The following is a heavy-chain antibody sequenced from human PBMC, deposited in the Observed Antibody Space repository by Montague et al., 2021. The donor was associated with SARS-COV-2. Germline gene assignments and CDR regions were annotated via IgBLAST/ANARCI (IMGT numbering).Heavy chain of an antibody. J-gene: IGHJ6*02. CDR3: ARLPYDNSYGMDV. Sequence: SETLSLTCTVSGGSISTYYWNWIRQLPGKGLEWIGYIDYSGSTNYNPSLQSRVIISVDRSKIQFSLKLNSVTAADMAIYYCARLPYDNSYGMDVWGQGTTVTVSS. V-gene: IGHV4-59*01. CDR1: GGSISTYY. CDR2: IDYSGST. D-gene: IGHD3-9*01.